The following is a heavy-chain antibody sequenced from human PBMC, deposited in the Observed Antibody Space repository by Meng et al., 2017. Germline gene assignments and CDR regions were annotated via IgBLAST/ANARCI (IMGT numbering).Heavy chain of an antibody. Sequence: SGPTLATPTQTLTLTCTFSGFSLSTSGVGVGWIRQPPGKALEWLALIYWNDDKRYSPSLKSRLTITKDTSKNQVVLTMTNMDPVDTATYYCAHTLTVTSAEYFQHWGQGTLVTVSS. D-gene: IGHD4-17*01. CDR3: AHTLTVTSAEYFQH. J-gene: IGHJ1*01. CDR1: GFSLSTSGVG. CDR2: IYWNDDK. V-gene: IGHV2-5*01.